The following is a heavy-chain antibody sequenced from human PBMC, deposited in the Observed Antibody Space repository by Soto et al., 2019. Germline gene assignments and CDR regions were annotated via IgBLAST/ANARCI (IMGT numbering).Heavy chain of an antibody. D-gene: IGHD6-13*01. CDR3: ARHGAYSTSVYYYYGMDV. J-gene: IGHJ6*02. V-gene: IGHV4-39*01. CDR1: GGAINSTVYY. CDR2: SNYGGPT. Sequence: SETLSLTCTVSGGAINSTVYYWGWIRQPPRKGLEWIGSSNYGGPTYYSPSLQSRVTISLDTAKNHFSLNLRSVTAADTAVYYCARHGAYSTSVYYYYGMDVWGQGTTVTVSS.